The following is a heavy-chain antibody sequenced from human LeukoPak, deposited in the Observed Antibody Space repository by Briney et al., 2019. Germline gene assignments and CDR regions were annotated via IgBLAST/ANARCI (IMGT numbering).Heavy chain of an antibody. Sequence: GGSLRLSCAASGFTFSSYAMTWVRQAPGKGLEWVSSISSSSSYIYYADSVKGRFTISRDNAKNSLYLQMNSLRAEDTAVYYCASAGYSGYDYFDYWAREPWSPSPQ. J-gene: IGHJ4*02. CDR2: ISSSSSYI. CDR3: ASAGYSGYDYFDY. V-gene: IGHV3-21*01. D-gene: IGHD5-12*01. CDR1: GFTFSSYA.